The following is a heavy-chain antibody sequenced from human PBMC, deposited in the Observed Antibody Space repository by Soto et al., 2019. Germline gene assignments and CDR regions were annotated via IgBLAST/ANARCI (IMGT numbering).Heavy chain of an antibody. V-gene: IGHV4-34*01. D-gene: IGHD3-10*01. Sequence: SETLSLTCAVYGGSFSGYYWSWIRQPPGKGLEWIGEINHSGSTNYNPSLKSRVTISVDKSKNQFSLKLSSVTAADTAVYYCARGGRRVRGVRIQIQYGMDVWGQGTTVTVSS. CDR1: GGSFSGYY. CDR3: ARGGRRVRGVRIQIQYGMDV. J-gene: IGHJ6*02. CDR2: INHSGST.